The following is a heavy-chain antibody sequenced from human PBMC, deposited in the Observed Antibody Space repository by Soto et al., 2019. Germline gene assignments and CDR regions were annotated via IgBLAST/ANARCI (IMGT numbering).Heavy chain of an antibody. CDR2: ISGSGGST. J-gene: IGHJ4*02. Sequence: EVQLLESGGGLVQPGGSLRLSCAASGFTFSSYAMSWVRQAPGKWLEWVSAISGSGGSTYYADSVKGRFTISRDNSKNTLYLQMNSLRAEDTAVYYCANSPEAYYYDSSGIDYWGQGTLVTVSS. D-gene: IGHD3-22*01. CDR1: GFTFSSYA. V-gene: IGHV3-23*01. CDR3: ANSPEAYYYDSSGIDY.